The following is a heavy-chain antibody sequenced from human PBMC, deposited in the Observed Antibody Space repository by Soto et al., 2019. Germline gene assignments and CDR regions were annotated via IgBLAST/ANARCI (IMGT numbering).Heavy chain of an antibody. V-gene: IGHV3-30*03. Sequence: QVQLVESGGGVVRPGKSLTLSCTGSGFAFGGYGIHWVRQTPGKGMEWLAMTSYDASNKYLADSVKGRFTVSRDMSRTTVFLQMDNRCLEDTGVYYCARGGDVLDYWGRGTRVTVSS. CDR2: TSYDASNK. CDR1: GFAFGGYG. CDR3: ARGGDVLDY. D-gene: IGHD3-16*01. J-gene: IGHJ4*02.